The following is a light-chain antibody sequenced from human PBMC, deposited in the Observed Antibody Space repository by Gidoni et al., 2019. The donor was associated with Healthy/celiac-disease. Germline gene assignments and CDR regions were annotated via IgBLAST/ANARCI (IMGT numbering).Light chain of an antibody. Sequence: EIVLTQSPGTLSVSPGERATLSCRASQRVSISYLAWYQQKPGQAPRHLIYGASSRATGIPDRFSGSVSGTDFTLTISRLEPEDFAVYYCQQYGSSPQTFGQGTKVEIK. J-gene: IGKJ1*01. CDR3: QQYGSSPQT. CDR1: QRVSISY. CDR2: GAS. V-gene: IGKV3-20*01.